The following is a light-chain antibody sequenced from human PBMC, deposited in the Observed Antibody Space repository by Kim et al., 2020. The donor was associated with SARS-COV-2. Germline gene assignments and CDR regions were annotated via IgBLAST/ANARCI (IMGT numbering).Light chain of an antibody. J-gene: IGKJ4*01. V-gene: IGKV1-39*01. CDR1: QSISNF. CDR3: QQSYSTPFT. CDR2: AAS. Sequence: DIQMTQSPSSLSASVGDRVTITCRARQSISNFLNWYQQKPGKAPKLLIYAASSLQSGVPSRFSGSGSGADFTLTISSLQPEDSATYYCQQSYSTPFTFGGGTKVDIK.